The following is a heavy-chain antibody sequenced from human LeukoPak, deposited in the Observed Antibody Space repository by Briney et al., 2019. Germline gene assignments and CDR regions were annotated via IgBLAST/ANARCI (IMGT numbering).Heavy chain of an antibody. J-gene: IGHJ4*02. CDR3: ARVLPVASRDY. CDR2: IKQDGSDK. D-gene: IGHD2-2*01. V-gene: IGHV3-7*01. CDR1: GFTFSTYW. Sequence: GGSLRLSCAASGFTFSTYWMSWVRQAPGEGLEWVANIKQDGSDKFYVDSVKGRFTISRDNAKNSMYLQMNSLRAEDTAVYYCARVLPVASRDYWGQGTLVTVSS.